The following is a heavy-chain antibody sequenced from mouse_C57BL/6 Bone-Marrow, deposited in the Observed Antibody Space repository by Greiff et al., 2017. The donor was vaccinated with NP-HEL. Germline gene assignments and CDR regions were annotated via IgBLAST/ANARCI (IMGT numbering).Heavy chain of an antibody. D-gene: IGHD1-1*01. CDR2: INYDGSST. J-gene: IGHJ1*03. Sequence: EVHLVESEGGLVQPGSSMKFSCTASGFTFSVYYMAWVRQVPEKGLEWVANINYDGSSTYYLDSLKSRFIISRDNAKNILYLQMSSLKSEDTATYYCARAYGSSHWYFDVWGTGTTVTVSS. CDR1: GFTFSVYY. V-gene: IGHV5-16*01. CDR3: ARAYGSSHWYFDV.